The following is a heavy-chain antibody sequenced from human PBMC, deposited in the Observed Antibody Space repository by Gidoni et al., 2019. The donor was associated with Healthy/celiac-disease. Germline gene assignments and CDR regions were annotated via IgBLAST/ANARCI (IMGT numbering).Heavy chain of an antibody. D-gene: IGHD5-12*01. CDR1: GCTFSRYA. Sequence: VPLVQSGAEVQTPGSSVTVSCTASGCTFSRYASRWVRQAPGQGLEWMGRIIPSLGIANNAQKFQGRVRITADKSTSTAYMELSSRRAEDTAVYYCATHGGSRWLSPRAPDYWGQGTLVTVSS. CDR3: ATHGGSRWLSPRAPDY. J-gene: IGHJ4*02. V-gene: IGHV1-69*04. CDR2: IIPSLGIA.